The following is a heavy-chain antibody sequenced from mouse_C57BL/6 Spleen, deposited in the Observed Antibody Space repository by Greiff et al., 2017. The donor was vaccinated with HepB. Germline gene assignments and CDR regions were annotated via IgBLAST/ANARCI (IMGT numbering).Heavy chain of an antibody. CDR3: ARALWDYFDY. CDR1: GFTFSDYY. J-gene: IGHJ2*01. Sequence: LQQSEGGLVQPGSSMKLSCTASGFTFSDYYMAWVRQVPEKGLEWVANINYDGSSTYYLDSLKSRFIISRDNAKNILYLQMSSLKSEDTATYYCARALWDYFDYWGQGTTLTVSS. D-gene: IGHD6-1*01. CDR2: INYDGSST. V-gene: IGHV5-16*01.